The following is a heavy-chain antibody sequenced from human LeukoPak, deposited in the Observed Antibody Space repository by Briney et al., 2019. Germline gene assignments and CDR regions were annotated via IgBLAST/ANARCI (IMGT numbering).Heavy chain of an antibody. D-gene: IGHD3-22*01. Sequence: GESLKISCKGSGYSFTSYWIGWVRQMPGKGLEWMGIIYPDDSDTRYSPSFQGQVTISADKSISTAYLHFSSLKASDTAMYYCARTPAAYLSGYYNYWGQGTLVTVSS. CDR3: ARTPAAYLSGYYNY. V-gene: IGHV5-51*01. CDR2: IYPDDSDT. J-gene: IGHJ4*02. CDR1: GYSFTSYW.